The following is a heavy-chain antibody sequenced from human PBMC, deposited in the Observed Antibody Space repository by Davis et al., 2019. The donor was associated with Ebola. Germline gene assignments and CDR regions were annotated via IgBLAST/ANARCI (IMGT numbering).Heavy chain of an antibody. D-gene: IGHD4-17*01. CDR1: GFTFSSYS. CDR2: IYHSGST. CDR3: ARGDYEGYFDY. V-gene: IGHV4-34*01. Sequence: ESLKISCAASGFTFSSYSMNWVRQPPGKGLEWIGEIYHSGSTNYNPSLKSRVTISVDKSKNQFSLKLSSVTAADTAVYYCARGDYEGYFDYWGQGTLVTVSS. J-gene: IGHJ4*02.